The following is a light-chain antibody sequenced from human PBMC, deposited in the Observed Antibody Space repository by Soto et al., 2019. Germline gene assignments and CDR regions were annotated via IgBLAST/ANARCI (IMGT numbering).Light chain of an antibody. CDR1: QSISSSY. V-gene: IGKV3-20*01. CDR3: QKYGSSSYT. Sequence: EIVLTQSPGTLSLSPGERATLSCRASQSISSSYLAWYPQKPGQAPSLLIYAASSRATGIPDRFSGSGSGTDFTLTISRLVPEDFAVYYCQKYGSSSYTLGQGTQLEIK. J-gene: IGKJ2*01. CDR2: AAS.